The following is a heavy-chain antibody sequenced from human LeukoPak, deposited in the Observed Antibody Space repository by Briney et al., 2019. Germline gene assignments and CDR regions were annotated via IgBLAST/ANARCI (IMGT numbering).Heavy chain of an antibody. CDR3: ARGFVAASGRYYFDS. CDR2: IKQDGSEK. Sequence: GGSLRLSCAASGFIFTSYWMSWVRQAPGKGLEWVANIKQDGSEKYYVDSVKGRFTISRDNAKNSLYLQMNSLRAEDTAVYYCARGFVAASGRYYFDSWGQGTLVTVSS. D-gene: IGHD6-13*01. CDR1: GFIFTSYW. J-gene: IGHJ4*02. V-gene: IGHV3-7*01.